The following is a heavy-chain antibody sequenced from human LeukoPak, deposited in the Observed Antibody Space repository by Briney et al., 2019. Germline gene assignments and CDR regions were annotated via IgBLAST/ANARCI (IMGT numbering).Heavy chain of an antibody. CDR1: GGSLSGYY. CDR2: IYYSGST. CDR3: ARARYGGNSWPFDP. J-gene: IGHJ5*02. D-gene: IGHD4-23*01. Sequence: TLSLTCAVYGGSLSGYYWSWIRQPPGKGLEWIGYIYYSGSTYYNPSLKSRVTISVDTSKNQFSLKLSSVTAADTAVYYCARARYGGNSWPFDPWGQGTLVTVSS. V-gene: IGHV4-30-4*08.